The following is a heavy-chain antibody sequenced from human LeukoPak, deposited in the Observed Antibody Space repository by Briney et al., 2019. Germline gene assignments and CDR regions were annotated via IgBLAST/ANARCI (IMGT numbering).Heavy chain of an antibody. V-gene: IGHV3-30*04. CDR1: GFTFSSYA. CDR3: ARARELLSY. J-gene: IGHJ4*02. D-gene: IGHD1-26*01. Sequence: GGSLRHSCAASGFTFSSYAMHWVRKAPGKGLEWVAVISYDGSNKYYADSVKGRFTISRDNSKNTLYLQMNSLRAEDTAVYYCARARELLSYWGQGTLVTVSS. CDR2: ISYDGSNK.